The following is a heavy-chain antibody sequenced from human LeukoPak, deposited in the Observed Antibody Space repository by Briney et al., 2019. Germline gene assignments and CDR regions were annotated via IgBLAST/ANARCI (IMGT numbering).Heavy chain of an antibody. CDR1: GFTFTSYA. Sequence: GGSLRLSCAASGFTFTSYAMSWVRQAPGKGPEWVSGISESGGSTYYVDSVKGRFTISRDNSKNTVYLQMNSLRAEDTAIYYCAKGGVRPVTTGDSWGQGTLVTVSS. CDR2: ISESGGST. V-gene: IGHV3-23*01. CDR3: AKGGVRPVTTGDS. D-gene: IGHD4-17*01. J-gene: IGHJ1*01.